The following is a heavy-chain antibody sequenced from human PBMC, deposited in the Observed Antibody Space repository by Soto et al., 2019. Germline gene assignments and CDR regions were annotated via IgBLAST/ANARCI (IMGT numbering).Heavy chain of an antibody. CDR1: GFTFSSYA. J-gene: IGHJ4*02. Sequence: GGSLRLSCAASGFTFSSYAMSWVRQAPGKGLEWVSAISGSGGSTYYADSVKGRFTISRDNSKNTLYLQMNSLRAEDTAVYYCAKDVEDSRLFNPHKDYFDYWGQGTLVTVSS. CDR3: AKDVEDSRLFNPHKDYFDY. V-gene: IGHV3-23*01. CDR2: ISGSGGST. D-gene: IGHD3-22*01.